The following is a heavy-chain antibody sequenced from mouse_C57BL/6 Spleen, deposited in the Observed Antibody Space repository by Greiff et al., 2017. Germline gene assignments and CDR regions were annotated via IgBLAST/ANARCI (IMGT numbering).Heavy chain of an antibody. J-gene: IGHJ2*01. V-gene: IGHV1-64*01. CDR1: GYTFTSYW. CDR3: SRRLYTMVKSVDY. D-gene: IGHD2-2*01. Sequence: QVQLQQPGAELVKPGASVKLSCKASGYTFTSYWMHWVKPRPGQGLEWIGMIHPNCGSNNYNGKFKSKATLTVDNSSSTAYMQLSSLTYEDSEVYYCSRRLYTMVKSVDYWGQGTARTVSS. CDR2: IHPNCGSN.